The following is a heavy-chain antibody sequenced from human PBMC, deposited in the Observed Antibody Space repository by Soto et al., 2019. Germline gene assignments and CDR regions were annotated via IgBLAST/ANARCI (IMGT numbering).Heavy chain of an antibody. CDR2: ISAYNGNT. CDR3: ARDIYCSGGSCYGDYYYYYGMDV. J-gene: IGHJ6*02. Sequence: ASVKVSCKASGYTFTSYGISWVRQAPGQGLEWMGWISAYNGNTNYAQKLQGRATMTTDTSTSTAYMELRSLRSDDTAVYYCARDIYCSGGSCYGDYYYYYGMDVWGQGTTVTVSS. V-gene: IGHV1-18*01. D-gene: IGHD2-15*01. CDR1: GYTFTSYG.